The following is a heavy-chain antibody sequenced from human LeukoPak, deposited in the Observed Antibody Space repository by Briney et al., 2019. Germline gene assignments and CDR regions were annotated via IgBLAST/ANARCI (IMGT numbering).Heavy chain of an antibody. CDR1: GYTLTELS. CDR2: FDPEDGET. J-gene: IGHJ4*02. CDR3: ATLNIVVVPAAVTYNFDY. D-gene: IGHD2-2*01. V-gene: IGHV1-24*01. Sequence: GASVKVSCKVSGYTLTELSMHWVRQAPGKGLEWMGGFDPEDGETIYAQKFQGRVTMTEDTSTDTAYMELGSLRSEDTAVYYCATLNIVVVPAAVTYNFDYWGQGTLVTVSS.